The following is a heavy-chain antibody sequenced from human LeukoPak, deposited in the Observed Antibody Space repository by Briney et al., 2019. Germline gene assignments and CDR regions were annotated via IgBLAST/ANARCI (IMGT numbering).Heavy chain of an antibody. CDR2: MNPNSGNT. V-gene: IGHV1-8*01. CDR3: ARVSRRVFCSGGSCYSHFDY. Sequence: ASVEVSCKASGYTFTSYGINWVRQATGQGLEWMGWMNPNSGNTGYAQKFQGRVTMTRNTSISTAYMELSSLRSEDTAVYYCARVSRRVFCSGGSCYSHFDYWGQGTLVTVSS. CDR1: GYTFTSYG. J-gene: IGHJ4*02. D-gene: IGHD2-15*01.